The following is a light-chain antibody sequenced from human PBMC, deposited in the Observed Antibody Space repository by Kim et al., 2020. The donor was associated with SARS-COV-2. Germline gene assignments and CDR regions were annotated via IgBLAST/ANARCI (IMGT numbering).Light chain of an antibody. CDR2: AAT. V-gene: IGKV1-6*02. CDR1: QAIGNK. Sequence: SASVGDRVTGTCRASQAIGNKLGWYQQKPGKAPNLLIYAATTLQSGVPSRFGGSGSGTDFTLTITNLQPDDFATYYCLQDYNYPPTFGQGTKLEI. CDR3: LQDYNYPPT. J-gene: IGKJ2*01.